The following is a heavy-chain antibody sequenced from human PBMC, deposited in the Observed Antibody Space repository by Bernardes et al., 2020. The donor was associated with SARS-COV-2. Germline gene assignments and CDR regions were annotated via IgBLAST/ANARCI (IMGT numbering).Heavy chain of an antibody. CDR1: GFTFSSYA. V-gene: IGHV3-23*01. CDR3: AKDWGITMIVVVFYYFDY. D-gene: IGHD3-22*01. CDR2: ISGSGGST. J-gene: IGHJ4*02. Sequence: GGSLRLSCAASGFTFSSYAMSWVRQAPGKGLEWVSAISGSGGSTYYADSVKGRFTISRDNSKNTLYLQMNSLRAEDTAVYYCAKDWGITMIVVVFYYFDYWGQGTLVTVSS.